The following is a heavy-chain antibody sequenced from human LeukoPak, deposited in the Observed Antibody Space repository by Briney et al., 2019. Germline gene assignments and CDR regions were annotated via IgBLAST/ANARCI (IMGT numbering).Heavy chain of an antibody. CDR1: GDTVSSNSAA. CDR3: ARKYSSSWYDALDI. V-gene: IGHV6-1*01. CDR2: TYYRSKWYN. D-gene: IGHD6-13*01. J-gene: IGHJ3*02. Sequence: SQTLSLTCAISGDTVSSNSAAWNWIRQSPSRGLEWLGRTYYRSKWYNDYAVSVKSQITINPDTSKNHFSLQLDSVTPEDTAVYYCARKYSSSWYDALDIWGQGTMVTVSS.